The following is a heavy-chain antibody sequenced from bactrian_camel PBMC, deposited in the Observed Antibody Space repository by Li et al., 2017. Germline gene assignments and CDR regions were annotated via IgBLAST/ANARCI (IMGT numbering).Heavy chain of an antibody. D-gene: IGHD3*01. V-gene: IGHV3S66*01. CDR2: IYTGEGTT. CDR3: AATVDCENPRMGQYDYKY. CDR1: IDSTNGLDIVNGHC. Sequence: DVQLVESGGDSVQAGGSLRISCAASIDSTNGLDIVNGHCMAWFRQAPGKEREGVASIYTGEGTTIYAGSVKGRFTISQDNAKNTVYLQMNSLKPEDTAICYCAATVDCENPRMGQYDYKYWGQGTQVTVS. J-gene: IGHJ4*01.